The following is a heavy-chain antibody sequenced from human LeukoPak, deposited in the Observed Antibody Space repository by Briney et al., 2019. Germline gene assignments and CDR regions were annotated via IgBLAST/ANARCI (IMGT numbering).Heavy chain of an antibody. CDR2: IYTSGST. Sequence: PSQTLSLTCTVSGGSISSGSYYWSWIRQPAGKGLEWIGRIYTSGSTNYNPSLKSRVTISVDTSKNQFSLKLSSVTAADTAVYYCAREPRYGRTGGATDSFDIWGQGTMVTVSS. J-gene: IGHJ3*02. CDR3: AREPRYGRTGGATDSFDI. D-gene: IGHD1-1*01. CDR1: GGSISSGSYY. V-gene: IGHV4-61*02.